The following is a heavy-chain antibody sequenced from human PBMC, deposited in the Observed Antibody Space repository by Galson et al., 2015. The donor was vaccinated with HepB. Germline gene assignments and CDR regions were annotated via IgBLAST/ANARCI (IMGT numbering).Heavy chain of an antibody. J-gene: IGHJ3*02. Sequence: SLRLSCAASGFTFSSYGMHWVRQAPGKGLEWVAVIWYDGSNKYYADSVKGRFTISRDNSKNTLYLQMNSLRAEDTAVYYCARDQYDILTGYYYDWDDAFDIWGQGTMVTVSS. CDR3: ARDQYDILTGYYYDWDDAFDI. V-gene: IGHV3-33*01. CDR2: IWYDGSNK. D-gene: IGHD3-9*01. CDR1: GFTFSSYG.